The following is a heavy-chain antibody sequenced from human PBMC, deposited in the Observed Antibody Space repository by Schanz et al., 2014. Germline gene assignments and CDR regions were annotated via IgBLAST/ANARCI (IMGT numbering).Heavy chain of an antibody. Sequence: EVQLVESGGGLVQPGGSLRLSCTASGFTFRGYAMSWVRQAPGRGLEWVSIISGSGGNTYYADAVKGRFTISRDNSKNTLFLQMNSLRAEDTAVYYCVRDSFFAFDYWGQGTLVTVSS. CDR2: ISGSGGNT. D-gene: IGHD3-3*01. CDR1: GFTFRGYA. J-gene: IGHJ4*02. CDR3: VRDSFFAFDY. V-gene: IGHV3-23*04.